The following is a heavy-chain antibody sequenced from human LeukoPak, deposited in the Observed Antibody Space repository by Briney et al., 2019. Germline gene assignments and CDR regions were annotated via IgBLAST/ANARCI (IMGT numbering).Heavy chain of an antibody. J-gene: IGHJ4*02. CDR1: GYTFTTYY. V-gene: IGHV1-2*02. CDR3: ANEEGPGY. Sequence: ASVKVSCKASGYTFTTYYIHWVRQAPGQGPEWMGWINPYTDGTNYAHKFQGRVTMTSDSSISTAYMELSRLRSDDTAVYYCANEEGPGYWGQGTLVTVSS. CDR2: INPYTDGT.